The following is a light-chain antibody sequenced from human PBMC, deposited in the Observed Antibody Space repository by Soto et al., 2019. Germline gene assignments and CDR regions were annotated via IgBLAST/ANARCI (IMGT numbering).Light chain of an antibody. CDR3: YSYTSSNTYV. V-gene: IGLV2-14*03. CDR2: DVS. J-gene: IGLJ1*01. CDR1: SSDVGGYNY. Sequence: QSALTQPASVSGCSGQSITISCTGTSSDVGGYNYVSWYQHHPGKVPQLMIYDVSNRPSGVSNRFSGSKSGNTASLTISGLQAEDEADYYCYSYTSSNTYVFGTGTKVTVL.